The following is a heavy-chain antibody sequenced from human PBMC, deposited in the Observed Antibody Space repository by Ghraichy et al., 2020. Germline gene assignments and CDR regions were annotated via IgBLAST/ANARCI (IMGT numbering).Heavy chain of an antibody. Sequence: GSLNISCAASGFTFSDYFMNWVRQAPGKGLEWISSISSSRTYIYYADSVRGRFTISRDDAQNLLYLEMNSLRAEDTAVYYCARDHCTSSSCLEGYYYGMDVWGQGTTVSVSS. V-gene: IGHV3-21*01. CDR2: ISSSRTYI. D-gene: IGHD2-2*01. J-gene: IGHJ6*02. CDR1: GFTFSDYF. CDR3: ARDHCTSSSCLEGYYYGMDV.